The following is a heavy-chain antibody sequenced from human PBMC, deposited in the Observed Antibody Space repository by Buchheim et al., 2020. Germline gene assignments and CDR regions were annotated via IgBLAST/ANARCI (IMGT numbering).Heavy chain of an antibody. J-gene: IGHJ4*02. Sequence: QVQLVQPGAEVKKPGASVKVSCKASGYTFTSYYMHWVRQAPGQGLEWMVIINPSGGITSYAQKFQGRVTMTRDTSTSTVYMELSSLRSEDTAVYYCARSRGGLRSGYSSGWYDYWGQGTL. D-gene: IGHD6-19*01. CDR2: INPSGGIT. CDR3: ARSRGGLRSGYSSGWYDY. CDR1: GYTFTSYY. V-gene: IGHV1-46*01.